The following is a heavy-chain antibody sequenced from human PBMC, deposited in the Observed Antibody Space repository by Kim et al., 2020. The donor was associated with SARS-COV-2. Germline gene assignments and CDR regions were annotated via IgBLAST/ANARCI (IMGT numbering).Heavy chain of an antibody. D-gene: IGHD3-10*01. CDR2: ISATSSVI. CDR3: ATLWFGEFSYDYAMDV. CDR1: GFSLSSYT. Sequence: GGSLRLSCVASGFSLSSYTMNWVRQAPGKGLEWVSYISATSSVIHYVDSVRGRFTISRDNGKNSLYLQMNSLRDEDTAIYYCATLWFGEFSYDYAMDVWGQGTSLTVSS. V-gene: IGHV3-48*02. J-gene: IGHJ6*02.